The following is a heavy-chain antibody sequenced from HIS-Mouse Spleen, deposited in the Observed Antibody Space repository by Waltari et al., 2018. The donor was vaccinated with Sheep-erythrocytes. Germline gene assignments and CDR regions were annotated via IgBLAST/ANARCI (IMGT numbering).Heavy chain of an antibody. CDR1: GYSFTSYW. J-gene: IGHJ3*02. CDR2: LSPGDSDT. V-gene: IGHV5-51*03. D-gene: IGHD3-3*01. CDR3: ARRTYYDFWSGYYTDAFDI. Sequence: EVQLVQSGAEVKKPGESLKISCKGSGYSFTSYWIGWVRQMPGKGLEWMGILSPGDSDTRYSPSFQGQVTISADKSISTAYLQWSSLKASDTAMYYCARRTYYDFWSGYYTDAFDIWGQGTMVTVSS.